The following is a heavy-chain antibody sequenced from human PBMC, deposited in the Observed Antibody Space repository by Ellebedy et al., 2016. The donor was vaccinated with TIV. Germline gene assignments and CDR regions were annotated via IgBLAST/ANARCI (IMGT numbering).Heavy chain of an antibody. CDR3: AKDSGKYGWNSEY. D-gene: IGHD3-10*01. Sequence: GESLKISCATSGFTFDNFAMRWFRQAPGKGLEWVPAITGSGDRTFYADPVKGRFTVSRDTSKNTLYLQMNSLRAEDTAIYYCAKDSGKYGWNSEYWGQGTQVTVSS. CDR1: GFTFDNFA. CDR2: ITGSGDRT. J-gene: IGHJ4*02. V-gene: IGHV3-23*01.